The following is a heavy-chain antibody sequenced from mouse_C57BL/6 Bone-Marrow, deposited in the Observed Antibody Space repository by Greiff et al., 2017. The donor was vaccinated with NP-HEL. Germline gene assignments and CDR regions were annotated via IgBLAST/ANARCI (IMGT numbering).Heavy chain of an antibody. V-gene: IGHV1-4*01. J-gene: IGHJ3*01. CDR3: ARGGYGNYVPEFAY. Sequence: QVQLQQSGAELARPGASVKMSCKASGYTFTSYTMHWVKQRPGQGLEWIGYINPSSGYTKYNQKFKDKATLTAVKSSSTAYMQLSSLTSEDSAVYYCARGGYGNYVPEFAYWGQGTLVTVSA. CDR1: GYTFTSYT. CDR2: INPSSGYT. D-gene: IGHD2-10*02.